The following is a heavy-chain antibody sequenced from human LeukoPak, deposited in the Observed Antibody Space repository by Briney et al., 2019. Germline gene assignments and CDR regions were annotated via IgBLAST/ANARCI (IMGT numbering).Heavy chain of an antibody. V-gene: IGHV1-18*01. CDR2: ISAYNGNT. J-gene: IGHJ6*02. CDR1: GYTFTSYD. CDR3: ARVLLTYYYGMDV. D-gene: IGHD3-9*01. Sequence: AASVKVSCKASGYTFTSYDINWVRQAPGQGLEWMGWISAYNGNTNYAQKLQGRVTMTTDTSTSTAYMELRSLRSDDTAVYYCARVLLTYYYGMDVWGQGTTVTVSS.